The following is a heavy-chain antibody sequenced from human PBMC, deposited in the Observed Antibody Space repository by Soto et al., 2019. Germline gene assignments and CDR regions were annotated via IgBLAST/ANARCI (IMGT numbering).Heavy chain of an antibody. Sequence: GGSLRLSCAASGFTFSSYSMNWVRQAPGKGLEWVSYISSSSTIYYADSVKGRFTISRDNAKNSLYLQMNSLRDEDTAVYYCASLYSSFYYYYGMDVWGQGTTVTVSS. D-gene: IGHD6-6*01. J-gene: IGHJ6*02. V-gene: IGHV3-48*02. CDR3: ASLYSSFYYYYGMDV. CDR2: ISSSSTI. CDR1: GFTFSSYS.